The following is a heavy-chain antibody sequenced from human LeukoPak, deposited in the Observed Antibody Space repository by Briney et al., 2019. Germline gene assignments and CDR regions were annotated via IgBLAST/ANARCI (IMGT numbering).Heavy chain of an antibody. D-gene: IGHD3-10*01. CDR3: AKEPHYYGSGSYLDH. CDR1: GFTFTSYA. Sequence: PGGSLRLSCAASGFTFTSYAMSWVRQAPGKGLECVSAISGGGGTTYFADSVKGRFTISRDNSNNTLYLQMNSLRVEDTAVYYCAKEPHYYGSGSYLDHWGQGTLVTVSS. CDR2: ISGGGGTT. V-gene: IGHV3-23*01. J-gene: IGHJ4*02.